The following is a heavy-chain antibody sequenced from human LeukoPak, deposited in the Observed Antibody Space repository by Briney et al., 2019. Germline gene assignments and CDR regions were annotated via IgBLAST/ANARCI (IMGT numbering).Heavy chain of an antibody. J-gene: IGHJ3*02. V-gene: IGHV3-53*01. CDR3: ARGLEEDAFDI. D-gene: IGHD1-1*01. CDR2: IYSGGST. CDR1: GFTFSDYY. Sequence: GGSLRLSCAASGFTFSDYYMSWIRQAPGKGLEWVSVIYSGGSTYYADSVKGRFTISRDNSKNTLYLQMNSLRAEDTAVYYCARGLEEDAFDIWGQGTMVTVSS.